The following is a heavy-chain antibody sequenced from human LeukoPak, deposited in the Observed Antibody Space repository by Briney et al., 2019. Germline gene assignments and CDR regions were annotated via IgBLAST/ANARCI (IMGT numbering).Heavy chain of an antibody. CDR3: ARDSSSTFRYYYYYMDV. CDR1: GGSISSYY. J-gene: IGHJ6*03. Sequence: PSETLSLTCTVSGGSISSYYWSWIRQPAGKGLEWIGRIYTCGSTNYNPSLKSRVTMSVDTSKNQSSRKLSSVTAADTAVYYCARDSSSTFRYYYYYMDVWGKGTTVTVSS. D-gene: IGHD2-2*01. V-gene: IGHV4-4*07. CDR2: IYTCGST.